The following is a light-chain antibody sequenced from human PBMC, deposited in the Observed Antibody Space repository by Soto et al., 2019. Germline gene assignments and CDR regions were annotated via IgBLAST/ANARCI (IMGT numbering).Light chain of an antibody. CDR3: TSYTSSSTWL. CDR2: EVS. J-gene: IGLJ3*02. CDR1: GSDVGGYNY. Sequence: QSALTQPASLSGSPGQSITISCTGTGSDVGGYNYVSWYQQHPGKAPKLMIYEVSNRPSGVSNRFSGSKSGNTASLTISGLQAEDEADYFCTSYTSSSTWLFGGGTKVTVL. V-gene: IGLV2-14*01.